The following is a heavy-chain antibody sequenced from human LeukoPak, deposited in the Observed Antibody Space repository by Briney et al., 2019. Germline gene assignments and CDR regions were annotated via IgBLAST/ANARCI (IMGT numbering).Heavy chain of an antibody. CDR3: AKDQEEYCSGGSCYSIDC. J-gene: IGHJ4*02. D-gene: IGHD2-15*01. V-gene: IGHV3-30*02. CDR2: IRYDGSNK. CDR1: GFTFSIYA. Sequence: PGGSLRLSCAASGFTFSIYAIHWVRQAPGKGLEWVAFIRYDGSNKYYADSVKGRFTISRDNSKNALYLQMNSLRAEDTAVYYCAKDQEEYCSGGSCYSIDCWGQGTLVTVSS.